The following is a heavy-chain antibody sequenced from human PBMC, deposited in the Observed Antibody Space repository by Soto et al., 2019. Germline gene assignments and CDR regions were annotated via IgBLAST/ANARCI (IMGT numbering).Heavy chain of an antibody. CDR2: IIPIFGTA. D-gene: IGHD5-12*01. J-gene: IGHJ5*02. CDR3: ARLGATIMDLYGFDP. CDR1: GGTFSSYA. Sequence: QVQLVQSGAEVKKPGSSVKVSCKASGGTFSSYAISWVRHAPGLGIEWMGGIIPIFGTANYAQKFQGRVTITADESTSTAYMELSSLRSEATAVYYCARLGATIMDLYGFDPWCKGTLVTVSS. V-gene: IGHV1-69*01.